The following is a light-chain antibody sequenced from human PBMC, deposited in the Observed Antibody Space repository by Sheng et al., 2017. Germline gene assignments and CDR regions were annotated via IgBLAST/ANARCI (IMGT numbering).Light chain of an antibody. V-gene: IGKV1-8*01. J-gene: IGKJ3*01. CDR1: QGISSY. Sequence: AIRLTQSPSSLSASTGDSVTITCRASQGISSYLAWYQQKPGKAPKLLIYAASTLQAAVPSRFSGSGSGTDFTLTITYLQSEDFATYYCQHYYGYPPFTFGPG. CDR3: QHYYGYPPFT. CDR2: AAS.